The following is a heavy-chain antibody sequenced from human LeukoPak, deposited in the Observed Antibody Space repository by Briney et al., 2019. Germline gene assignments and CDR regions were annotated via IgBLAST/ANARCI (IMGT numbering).Heavy chain of an antibody. CDR3: AKDGYYYDSSGLLDY. CDR2: ISGSGGST. J-gene: IGHJ4*02. V-gene: IGHV3-23*01. Sequence: GGSLRLSCAASGFTFSSYAMSWVRQAPGKGLEWVSAISGSGGSTYYADSVKGRFTISRDNSKNTLYLQMNSLRAEDTAVYYCAKDGYYYDSSGLLDYWGQGTLVTVSS. D-gene: IGHD3-22*01. CDR1: GFTFSSYA.